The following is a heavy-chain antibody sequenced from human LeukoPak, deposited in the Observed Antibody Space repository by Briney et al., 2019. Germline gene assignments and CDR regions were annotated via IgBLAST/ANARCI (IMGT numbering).Heavy chain of an antibody. CDR2: IYYSGST. CDR1: GGSISSNSYY. V-gene: IGHV4-39*01. CDR3: ARLVPPYDTHFDY. J-gene: IGHJ4*02. Sequence: SETLSLTCAVSGGSISSNSYYWGWIRQPPGKGLEWIGSIYYSGSTYYNPSLKSRVTISVDTSKNQFSLKLSSVTAADTAVYYCARLVPPYDTHFDYWGQGTLVTVSS. D-gene: IGHD3-22*01.